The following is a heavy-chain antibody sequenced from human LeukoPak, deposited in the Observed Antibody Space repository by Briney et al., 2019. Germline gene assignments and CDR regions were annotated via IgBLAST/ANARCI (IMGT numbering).Heavy chain of an antibody. J-gene: IGHJ4*02. V-gene: IGHV3-30*03. D-gene: IGHD3-3*01. CDR1: GFTFTGHG. CDR3: ARRLRFLEWLFLDY. Sequence: PGGSLRLSCAASGFTFTGHGMHWVRQAPGKGLEWVAVIAYDGTHKYYADSVKGRFTVSRDNSEDTLYLQMNSLRAEDTAVYYCARRLRFLEWLFLDYWGQGTLVTVSS. CDR2: IAYDGTHK.